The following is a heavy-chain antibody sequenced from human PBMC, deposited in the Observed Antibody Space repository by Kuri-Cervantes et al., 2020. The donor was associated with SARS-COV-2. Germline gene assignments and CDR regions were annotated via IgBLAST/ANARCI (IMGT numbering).Heavy chain of an antibody. CDR2: IYTSGST. V-gene: IGHV4-4*07. CDR3: ARLRQLEEGY. Sequence: GSLRLSCTVSGGSISSYYWSWIRQPAGKGLEWIGRIYTSGSTNYNPSLKSRVTISVDTSKNQFSLKLSSVTAADTAVYYCARLRQLEEGYWGQGTLVTVSS. D-gene: IGHD1-1*01. CDR1: GGSISSYY. J-gene: IGHJ4*02.